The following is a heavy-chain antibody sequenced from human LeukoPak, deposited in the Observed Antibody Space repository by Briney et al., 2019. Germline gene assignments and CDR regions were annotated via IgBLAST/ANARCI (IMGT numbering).Heavy chain of an antibody. CDR3: ARLRTYGSGSYSLTDY. Sequence: GGSLRLSCAASGFIVSSNYMSWVRQAPGKGLEWVSVMYSGGATHYGNSVQGRFTISRDNAKNTLYLQMNSLRAEDTAVYYCARLRTYGSGSYSLTDYWGQGTLVTVSS. J-gene: IGHJ4*02. CDR1: GFIVSSNY. CDR2: MYSGGAT. V-gene: IGHV3-53*01. D-gene: IGHD3-10*01.